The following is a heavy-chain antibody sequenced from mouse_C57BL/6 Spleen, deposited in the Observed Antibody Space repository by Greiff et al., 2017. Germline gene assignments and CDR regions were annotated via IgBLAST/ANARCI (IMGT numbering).Heavy chain of an antibody. D-gene: IGHD2-1*01. J-gene: IGHJ2*01. CDR3: ARYGNHFDY. CDR1: GYTFTSYW. V-gene: IGHV1-55*01. Sequence: QVQLQQPGAELVKPGASVKMSCKASGYTFTSYWITWVKQRPGQGLEWIGDIYPGSGSTNYNEKFKRKATLTVDTSSSTAYMQRSSLTSEDSAVYYCARYGNHFDYWGQGTTLTVSS. CDR2: IYPGSGST.